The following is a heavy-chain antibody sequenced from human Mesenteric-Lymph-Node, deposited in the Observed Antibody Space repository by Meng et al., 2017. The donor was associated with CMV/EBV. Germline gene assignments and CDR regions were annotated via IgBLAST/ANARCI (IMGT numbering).Heavy chain of an antibody. CDR1: GVSLSTSGVG. CDR2: IYWDDDK. D-gene: IGHD6-13*01. J-gene: IGHJ4*02. CDR3: AHSSGIAAAGPFYFDY. V-gene: IGHV2-5*02. Sequence: QITLKESGPTLVKPTQPLTLTCTFSGVSLSTSGVGVGWIRQPPGKALEWLALIYWDDDKRYSPSLKSRLTITKDTSKNQVVLTMTNMDPVDTATYYCAHSSGIAAAGPFYFDYWGQGTLVTVSS.